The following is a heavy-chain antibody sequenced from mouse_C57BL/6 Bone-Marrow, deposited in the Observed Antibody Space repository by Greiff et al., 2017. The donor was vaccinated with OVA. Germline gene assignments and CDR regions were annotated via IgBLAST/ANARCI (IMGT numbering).Heavy chain of an antibody. Sequence: EVKVEESGPGLVKPSQTVFLTCTVTGISITTGNYRWSWLRQFPGNKLEWIGYIYYSGTITYNPSLPSRTTITRDTPKNHFFLEMNSLTAEDTATYYCARDTYYGNYAAMDYWGQGTSVTVSS. CDR1: GISITTGNYR. V-gene: IGHV3-5*01. CDR3: ARDTYYGNYAAMDY. CDR2: IYYSGTI. J-gene: IGHJ4*01. D-gene: IGHD2-10*01.